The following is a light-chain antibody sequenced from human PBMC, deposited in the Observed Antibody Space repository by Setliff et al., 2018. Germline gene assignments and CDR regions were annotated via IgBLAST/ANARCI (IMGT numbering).Light chain of an antibody. CDR2: DVS. CDR1: TSDIGTYNY. CDR3: YSYTASTSYV. V-gene: IGLV2-14*01. Sequence: QSVLTQPASVSGSPGQSITISCSGTTSDIGTYNYVSWYQQYPDKAPKLVIYDVSNRPSGVSNRFSGSKSGNTASLTISGLQAEDEADYYCYSYTASTSYVFGTGTKVTVL. J-gene: IGLJ1*01.